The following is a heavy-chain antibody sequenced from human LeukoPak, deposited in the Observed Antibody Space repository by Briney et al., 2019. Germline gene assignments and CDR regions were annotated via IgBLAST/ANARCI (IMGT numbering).Heavy chain of an antibody. V-gene: IGHV1-18*01. J-gene: IGHJ5*02. D-gene: IGHD3-22*01. Sequence: ASVKVSCKASGYTFTNYGISWVRQAPGQGVEWMGWISAYNGNTNYEQKLQGRVTMTTDTSTTTAYMELRSLRSDDTAVYYCARSAYYDSSGYHPNWFDPWGQGTLVAVSS. CDR2: ISAYNGNT. CDR1: GYTFTNYG. CDR3: ARSAYYDSSGYHPNWFDP.